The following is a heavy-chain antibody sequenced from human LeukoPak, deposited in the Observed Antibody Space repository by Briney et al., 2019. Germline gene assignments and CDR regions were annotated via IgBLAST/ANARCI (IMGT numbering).Heavy chain of an antibody. CDR3: ASYYGINWGIGY. CDR2: VKQGGREK. V-gene: IGHV3-7*01. D-gene: IGHD4-17*01. J-gene: IGHJ4*02. Sequence: PGGSLRLSCEGSGFSFSEYWMSWVRQAPGKGLEWVASVKQGGREKYYVDSVKGRFDISRDDAKNSLYLQMNTLRSDDTALYYCASYYGINWGIGYWGQGTLVTVSS. CDR1: GFSFSEYW.